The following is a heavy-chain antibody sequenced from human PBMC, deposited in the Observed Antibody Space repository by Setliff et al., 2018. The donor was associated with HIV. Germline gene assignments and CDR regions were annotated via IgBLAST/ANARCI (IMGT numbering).Heavy chain of an antibody. V-gene: IGHV4-34*01. CDR1: GGSFSDYY. J-gene: IGHJ4*02. D-gene: IGHD1-7*01. CDR3: LLDVPLILRTSPPL. CDR2: INHSGNT. Sequence: LSLTCVVYGGSFSDYYWSWIRQPPGKGLEWIGEINHSGNTTYNPSLKSRVTMSVDTTKNQFSLKLNTVTAADTATYYCLLDVPLILRTSPPLWGQGTPVTVSS.